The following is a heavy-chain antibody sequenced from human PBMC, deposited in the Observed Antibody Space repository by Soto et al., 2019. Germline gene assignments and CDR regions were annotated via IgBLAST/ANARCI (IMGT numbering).Heavy chain of an antibody. CDR2: ITDNGGST. Sequence: GGSLRLSCAASGFTFSRDGMSWVRQAPGKGLEWVSLITDNGGSTYYADSVKGRFTISRDNTKNTLFLQMNSLRAEDTAVYYCAKERATTTAFDYWGQGXLVTVSS. V-gene: IGHV3-23*01. CDR1: GFTFSRDG. CDR3: AKERATTTAFDY. D-gene: IGHD4-17*01. J-gene: IGHJ4*02.